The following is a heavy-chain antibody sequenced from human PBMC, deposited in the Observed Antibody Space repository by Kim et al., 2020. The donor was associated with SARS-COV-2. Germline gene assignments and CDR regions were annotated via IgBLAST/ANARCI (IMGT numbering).Heavy chain of an antibody. J-gene: IGHJ4*02. D-gene: IGHD6-13*01. CDR1: GFTFSSYA. Sequence: GGSLRLSCAASGFTFSSYAMHWVRQAPGKGLEWVAVISYDGSNKYYADSVKGRFTISRDNSKNTLYLQMNSLRAEDTAVYYCARIPPPQQPLREYWGQGTLVTVSS. CDR2: ISYDGSNK. CDR3: ARIPPPQQPLREY. V-gene: IGHV3-30-3*01.